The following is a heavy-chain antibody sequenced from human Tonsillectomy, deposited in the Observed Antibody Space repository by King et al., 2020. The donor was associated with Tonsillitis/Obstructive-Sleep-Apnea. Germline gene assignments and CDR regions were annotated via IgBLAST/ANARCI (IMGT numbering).Heavy chain of an antibody. CDR3: GREGAYWIDN. D-gene: IGHD1-1*01. Sequence: VQLVESGGGLVQPGGSLRLSCAASGFTLRDYWMTWVRQAPGKGLEWVTNIKQDGSEKHYVDSVKGRFTISRDNAENSLYLQLNSLRVEDTAVYYCGREGAYWIDNWGQGTLVTVSS. J-gene: IGHJ4*02. CDR2: IKQDGSEK. V-gene: IGHV3-7*01. CDR1: GFTLRDYW.